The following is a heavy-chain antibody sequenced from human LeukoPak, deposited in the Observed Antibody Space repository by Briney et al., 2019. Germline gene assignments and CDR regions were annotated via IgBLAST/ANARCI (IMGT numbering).Heavy chain of an antibody. D-gene: IGHD2-8*02. CDR2: ISSSSSYI. V-gene: IGHV3-21*01. CDR1: GFTFSSYS. Sequence: GGSLRLSCAASGFTFSSYSMNWVRQAPGKGLEWVSSISSSSSYIYYADSVKGRFTISRDNAKNSLYLQMNSLRAEDTAVYYCARGSYDDHPGGHYYYGMDVWGQGTTVTVSS. J-gene: IGHJ6*02. CDR3: ARGSYDDHPGGHYYYGMDV.